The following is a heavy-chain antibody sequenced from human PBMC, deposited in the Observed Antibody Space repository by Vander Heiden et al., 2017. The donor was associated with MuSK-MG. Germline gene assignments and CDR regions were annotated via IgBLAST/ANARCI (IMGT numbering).Heavy chain of an antibody. Sequence: QVQLQQWGAGLLKPSETLSLTCAVYGGSFSGYYWSWIRQPPGKGLEWIGEINHSGSTDYNPSLKSRVTISVDTSKNQFSLKLSSVTAADTAVYYCAREAVAGAFDYWGQGTLVTVSS. J-gene: IGHJ4*02. CDR1: GGSFSGYY. V-gene: IGHV4-34*01. D-gene: IGHD6-19*01. CDR2: INHSGST. CDR3: AREAVAGAFDY.